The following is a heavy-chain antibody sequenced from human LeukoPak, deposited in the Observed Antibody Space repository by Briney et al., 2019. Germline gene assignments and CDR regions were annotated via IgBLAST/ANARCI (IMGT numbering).Heavy chain of an antibody. V-gene: IGHV4-34*01. J-gene: IGHJ5*02. D-gene: IGHD3-3*01. CDR1: GGSFSGYY. Sequence: PSETLSLTCAVYGGSFSGYYWSWIRQPPGKGREWIGEINHSGSTNYNPSLKSRVTISVDTSKNQFSLKLSSVTAADTAVYYCARGTIVVVPAATYYDFWSGYSWFDPSGQGTLVTVSS. CDR3: ARGTIVVVPAATYYDFWSGYSWFDP. CDR2: INHSGST.